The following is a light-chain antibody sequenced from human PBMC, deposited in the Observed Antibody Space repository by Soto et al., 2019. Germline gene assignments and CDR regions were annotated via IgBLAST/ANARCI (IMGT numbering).Light chain of an antibody. Sequence: QSALTQPASVSGSPGQSITISCTGTSSDVGDYNYVSWYQQHPGKAPKLMIYGVNNRPSGVSNRFSGSKSGNTASLTISGLEADDQADYSCSSYTTSSTCVFGTGTKVTVL. CDR2: GVN. V-gene: IGLV2-14*01. J-gene: IGLJ1*01. CDR1: SSDVGDYNY. CDR3: SSYTTSSTCV.